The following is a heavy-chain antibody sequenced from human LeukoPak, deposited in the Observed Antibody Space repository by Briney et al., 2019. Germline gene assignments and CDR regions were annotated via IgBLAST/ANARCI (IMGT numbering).Heavy chain of an antibody. D-gene: IGHD2-2*01. J-gene: IGHJ3*02. CDR1: GGSISSYY. Sequence: SETLSLTCTVPGGSISSYYWTWIRQPPGKGLEWIGYIFYSGGSNYNPSLKSRVTISVDTSKNHFSLKLSSVTAADTAVYYCARLGSTFDIWGRGTMVTVSS. V-gene: IGHV4-59*08. CDR2: IFYSGGS. CDR3: ARLGSTFDI.